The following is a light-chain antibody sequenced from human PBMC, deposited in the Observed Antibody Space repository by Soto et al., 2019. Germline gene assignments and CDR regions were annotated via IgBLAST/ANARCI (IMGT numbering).Light chain of an antibody. CDR3: SSYAGSNNFV. CDR1: SSDVGGYNY. J-gene: IGLJ1*01. Sequence: QSVLTPPPSASGSPGQSVTISCPGTSSDVGGYNYVSWYQQHPGKAPKLMIYEVSKRPSGVPDRFSGSKSGNTASLTVSGLQAEDEADYYCSSYAGSNNFVFGTGTKATVL. CDR2: EVS. V-gene: IGLV2-8*01.